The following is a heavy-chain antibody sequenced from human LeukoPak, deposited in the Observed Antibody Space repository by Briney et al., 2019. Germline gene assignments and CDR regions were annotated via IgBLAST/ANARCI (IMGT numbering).Heavy chain of an antibody. D-gene: IGHD6-19*01. CDR2: INAGNGNT. J-gene: IGHJ4*02. V-gene: IGHV1-3*01. CDR1: GYTFTSYA. CDR3: ARVGWLVSGFDY. Sequence: ASVKVPCKASGYTFTSYAMHWVRQAPGQRLEWMGWINAGNGNTKYSQKFQGRVTITRDTSASTAYMELSSLRSEDTAVYYCARVGWLVSGFDYWGQGTLVTVSS.